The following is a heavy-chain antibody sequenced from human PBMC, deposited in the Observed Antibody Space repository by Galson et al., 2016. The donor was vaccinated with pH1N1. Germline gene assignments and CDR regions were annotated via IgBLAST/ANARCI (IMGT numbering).Heavy chain of an antibody. CDR1: GGSISSGGYY. D-gene: IGHD3-16*01. J-gene: IGHJ4*02. CDR3: ARVPRGEQLYYFDY. V-gene: IGHV4-31*03. Sequence: LSLTCPVSGGSISSGGYYWSWIRQHPGKGLEWIGYIYYSGSTYYNPSLNSRVTISVDTSKNQFSLKLSSVTAADTAVYYCARVPRGEQLYYFDYWGQGTLVTVSS. CDR2: IYYSGST.